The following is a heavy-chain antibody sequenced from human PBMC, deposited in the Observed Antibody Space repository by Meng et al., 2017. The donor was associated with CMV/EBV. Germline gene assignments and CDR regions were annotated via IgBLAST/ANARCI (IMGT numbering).Heavy chain of an antibody. V-gene: IGHV3-30*02. CDR2: IRYVGSNK. CDR1: GFTFSSYG. J-gene: IGHJ4*02. D-gene: IGHD4-11*01. Sequence: GESLKISCAASGFTFSSYGMHWVRQAPGKGLEWVAFIRYVGSNKYYADSVKGRFTISRDNSKNTLYLQMNSLRAEDTAVYYCAKDKGEDDYSNEGGLIDYWGQGTLVTVSS. CDR3: AKDKGEDDYSNEGGLIDY.